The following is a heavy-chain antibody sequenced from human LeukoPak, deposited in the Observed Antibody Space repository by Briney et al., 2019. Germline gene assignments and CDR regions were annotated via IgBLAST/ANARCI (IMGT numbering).Heavy chain of an antibody. V-gene: IGHV3-11*01. CDR2: ISSSGSTI. CDR1: GFTFSDYY. J-gene: IGHJ6*02. D-gene: IGHD3-22*01. Sequence: GGSLRLSCAASGFTFSDYYMSWIRQAPGKGLEWVSYISSSGSTIYYADSVKGRFTISRDNAKNSLYLQMNSLRAEDTAVYYCARGTYYYDSSGYYSLYYYYYGMDVWGQGTTVTVSS. CDR3: ARGTYYYDSSGYYSLYYYYYGMDV.